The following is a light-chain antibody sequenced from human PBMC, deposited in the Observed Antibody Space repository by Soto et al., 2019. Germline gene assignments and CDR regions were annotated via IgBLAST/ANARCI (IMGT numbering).Light chain of an antibody. J-gene: IGKJ2*01. V-gene: IGKV3-15*01. Sequence: EIVMTQSPATLSVSPGERATLSCRASQSVSSNLAWYQQKPGQAPRLLIYGASTRATGIPARFSGSGSGTEFTLTISSLQSEDFAVYYCQQYETYFRTFGQGTKLEIK. CDR3: QQYETYFRT. CDR2: GAS. CDR1: QSVSSN.